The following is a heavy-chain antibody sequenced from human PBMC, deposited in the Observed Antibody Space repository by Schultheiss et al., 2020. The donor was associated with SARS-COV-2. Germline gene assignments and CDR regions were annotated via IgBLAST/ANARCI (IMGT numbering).Heavy chain of an antibody. CDR3: ARSGHSYGSFDY. Sequence: SETLSLTCAVYGGSFSGYYWSWIRQPAGKGLEWIGEINHSGSTNYNPSLKSRVTISVDTSKNQFSLKLSSVTAADTALYYCARSGHSYGSFDYWGQGTLVTVSS. D-gene: IGHD5-18*01. CDR2: INHSGST. V-gene: IGHV4-34*01. J-gene: IGHJ4*02. CDR1: GGSFSGYY.